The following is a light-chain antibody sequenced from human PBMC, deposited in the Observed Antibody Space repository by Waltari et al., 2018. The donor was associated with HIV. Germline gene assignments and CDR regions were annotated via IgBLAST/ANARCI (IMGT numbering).Light chain of an antibody. CDR2: VAS. CDR1: QSVSSNF. V-gene: IGKV3-20*01. Sequence: EIVLTQSPGTLSLSPGERATLSCRASQSVSSNFLAWYQQKPGQAPRLLIYVASNRATGIPDRFSGSGSGTDFSLTISRLEPEDFAVYYCQQYGTSLITFGQGTRLEIK. J-gene: IGKJ5*01. CDR3: QQYGTSLIT.